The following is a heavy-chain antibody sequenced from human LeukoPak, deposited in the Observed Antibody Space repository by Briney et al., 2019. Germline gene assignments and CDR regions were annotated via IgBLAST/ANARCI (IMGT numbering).Heavy chain of an antibody. Sequence: SETLSLTCTVSGGSISSSSYYWSWIRQPPGKGLEWIGYIYYSGSTNYNPSLKSRVTISVDTSKNQFSLKLSSVTAADTAVYYCARDRSITMVRGVPGYWGQGTLVTVSS. D-gene: IGHD3-10*01. CDR1: GGSISSSSYY. V-gene: IGHV4-61*01. J-gene: IGHJ4*02. CDR2: IYYSGST. CDR3: ARDRSITMVRGVPGY.